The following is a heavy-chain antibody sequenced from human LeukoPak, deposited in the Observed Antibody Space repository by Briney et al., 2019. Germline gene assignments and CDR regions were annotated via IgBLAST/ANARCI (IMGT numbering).Heavy chain of an antibody. Sequence: GGSLRLSCAASGFTFRSYWMSWVRQAPGKGLEWVANIKQDGSEKYYVDSVKGRFTISRDNAKNSLYLQMNSLRAEDTAVYYCARIQRYCSGGSCYSDYGMDVWGQGTTVTVSS. CDR1: GFTFRSYW. D-gene: IGHD2-15*01. CDR2: IKQDGSEK. V-gene: IGHV3-7*01. J-gene: IGHJ6*02. CDR3: ARIQRYCSGGSCYSDYGMDV.